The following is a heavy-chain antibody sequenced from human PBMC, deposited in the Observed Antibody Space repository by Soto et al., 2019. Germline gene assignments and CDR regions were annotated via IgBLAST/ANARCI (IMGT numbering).Heavy chain of an antibody. D-gene: IGHD3-10*01. CDR1: GGTFSSYA. CDR2: IIPIFGTA. V-gene: IGHV1-69*06. CDR3: ALWSTIRRRSAYYYYGMDV. Sequence: SVKVSCKASGGTFSSYAVSWVRQAPGQGLEWMGGIIPIFGTANYAQKFQGRVTITADKSTSTAYMELSSLRSEDTAVYYCALWSTIRRRSAYYYYGMDVWGQGTTVTVSS. J-gene: IGHJ6*02.